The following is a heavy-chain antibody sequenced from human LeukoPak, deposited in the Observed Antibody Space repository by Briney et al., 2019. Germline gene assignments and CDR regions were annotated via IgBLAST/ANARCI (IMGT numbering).Heavy chain of an antibody. CDR1: GFTFTNAW. V-gene: IGHV3-15*01. CDR3: TTDPQYYDANY. Sequence: GGYLRLSCAASGFTFTNAWASCVRPSSGEGLEWVGRIKSKTDGGTTDYAAPVKGRFTISRDDSKNTLYLQMNSLKTEDTAVYYCTTDPQYYDANYWGQGTLVTVSS. D-gene: IGHD3-3*01. CDR2: IKSKTDGGTT. J-gene: IGHJ4*02.